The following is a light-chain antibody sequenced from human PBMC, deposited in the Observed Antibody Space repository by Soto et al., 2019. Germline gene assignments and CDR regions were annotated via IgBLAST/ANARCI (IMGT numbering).Light chain of an antibody. Sequence: QSVLTQPPSVSAAPGQKVTISCSGSSSNIGNNYVSWSQQLPGTAPKLLIYDNNKRPSGIPDRFSGSKSGTSATLGITGLQTGDEADYYCGTWDSSLSAYVFGTGTKLTVL. V-gene: IGLV1-51*01. CDR3: GTWDSSLSAYV. CDR2: DNN. J-gene: IGLJ1*01. CDR1: SSNIGNNY.